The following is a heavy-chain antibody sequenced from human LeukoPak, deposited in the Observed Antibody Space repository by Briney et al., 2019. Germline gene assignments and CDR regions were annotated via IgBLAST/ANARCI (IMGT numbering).Heavy chain of an antibody. CDR2: ISSSSSYI. Sequence: GGSLRLSCAASGFTFSSYAMSWVRQAPGKGLEWVSSISSSSSYIYYADSVKGRFTISRDNAKNSLYLQMNSLRAEDTAVYYCALAGTNHYYYMDVWGKGTTVTVSS. CDR3: ALAGTNHYYYMDV. V-gene: IGHV3-21*01. J-gene: IGHJ6*03. CDR1: GFTFSSYA. D-gene: IGHD6-13*01.